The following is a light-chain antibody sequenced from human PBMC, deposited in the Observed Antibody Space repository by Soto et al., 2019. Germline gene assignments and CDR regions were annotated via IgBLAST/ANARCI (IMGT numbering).Light chain of an antibody. Sequence: EILLTQSPAILSLSPGERAALSCRASQSVSSYLAWYQQKPGQAPRLLIYDASNRATGMPARFSGSGSGTDFTLTISSLEPEDFAVYDCQQRSNWPRTFGQGTKVDIK. J-gene: IGKJ1*01. V-gene: IGKV3-11*01. CDR2: DAS. CDR3: QQRSNWPRT. CDR1: QSVSSY.